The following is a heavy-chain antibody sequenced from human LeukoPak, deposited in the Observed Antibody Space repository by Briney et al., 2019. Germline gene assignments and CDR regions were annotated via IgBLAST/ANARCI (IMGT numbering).Heavy chain of an antibody. CDR2: IRSKAYGGTT. D-gene: IGHD6-13*01. V-gene: IGHV3-49*04. CDR3: TRWYSSSYYYYYYMDV. J-gene: IGHJ6*03. CDR1: GFTFGDYA. Sequence: GGSLRLSCTASGFTFGDYAMSWVRQAPGQGLEWVCFIRSKAYGGTTEYAASVKGRFTISRDDSKSIAYLQMNSLKTEDTAVYYCTRWYSSSYYYYYYMDVWGKGTTVTISS.